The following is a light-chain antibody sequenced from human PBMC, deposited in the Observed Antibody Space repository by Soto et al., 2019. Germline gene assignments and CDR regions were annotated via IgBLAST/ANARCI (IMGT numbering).Light chain of an antibody. V-gene: IGKV1-9*01. CDR3: QQLNSYPLT. J-gene: IGKJ1*01. Sequence: DIQLTQSPSFLSASVGDRVTVTCRASQSISSYLAWCQQQPGKAPKLMIYAAYTLQSGVPSRFSGSGSGTEFTLTISSLQPEDFATYYCQQLNSYPLTFGQGTKVEI. CDR1: QSISSY. CDR2: AAY.